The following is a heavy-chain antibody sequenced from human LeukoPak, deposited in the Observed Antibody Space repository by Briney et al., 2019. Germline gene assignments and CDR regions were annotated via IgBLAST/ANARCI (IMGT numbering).Heavy chain of an antibody. CDR1: AFTFSTYW. Sequence: PGGSLRLSCAASAFTFSTYWMTWVRQAPGKGLEWVANIRQDGSETYYVDSVKGRFTISRDNAKNSLYLQMNSLRAEDTAVYYCARGFVGHNWFDPWGQGTLVTVSS. CDR2: IRQDGSET. J-gene: IGHJ5*02. D-gene: IGHD6-6*01. CDR3: ARGFVGHNWFDP. V-gene: IGHV3-7*01.